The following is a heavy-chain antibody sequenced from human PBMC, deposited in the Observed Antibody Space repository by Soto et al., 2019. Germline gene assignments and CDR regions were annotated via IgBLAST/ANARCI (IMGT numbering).Heavy chain of an antibody. Sequence: PXESRRRSGLAGGSTFRSYGKHWVRQAPGRGLDSVGVICYDGSNKSYADSVKGRFTISRDNSKNTLYLQMNSLRAEDTAVYYCARETMVRVLHNWFDPWGQRTLVTVSS. J-gene: IGHJ5*02. CDR3: ARETMVRVLHNWFDP. CDR1: GSTFRSYG. V-gene: IGHV3-33*01. D-gene: IGHD3-10*01. CDR2: ICYDGSNK.